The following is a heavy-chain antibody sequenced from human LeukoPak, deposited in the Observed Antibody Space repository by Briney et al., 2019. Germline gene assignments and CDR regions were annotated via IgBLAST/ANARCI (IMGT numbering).Heavy chain of an antibody. Sequence: GGSLRLSCAASGFTFSSYSMNWVRQAPGKGLVWVSSISNSSSYIYYADSVKGRFTISRDNAKNSLYLQMNSLRAEDTAVYYCARADYYDSSGYFDYWGQGTLVTVSS. J-gene: IGHJ4*02. CDR2: ISNSSSYI. CDR3: ARADYYDSSGYFDY. V-gene: IGHV3-21*01. CDR1: GFTFSSYS. D-gene: IGHD3-22*01.